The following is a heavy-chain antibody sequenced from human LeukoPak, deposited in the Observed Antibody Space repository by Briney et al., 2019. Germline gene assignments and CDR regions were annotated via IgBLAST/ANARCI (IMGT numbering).Heavy chain of an antibody. CDR3: AKGGSEVGALRAFYSPRGYFDY. D-gene: IGHD1-26*01. V-gene: IGHV3-9*01. CDR1: GFTFSSYS. J-gene: IGHJ4*02. Sequence: GGSLRLSCAASGFTFSSYSMNWVRQAPGKGLEWVSSISWNSGSIGYADSVKGRFTISRDNAKNSLYLQMNSLRAEDTALYYCAKGGSEVGALRAFYSPRGYFDYWGQGTLVTVSS. CDR2: ISWNSGSI.